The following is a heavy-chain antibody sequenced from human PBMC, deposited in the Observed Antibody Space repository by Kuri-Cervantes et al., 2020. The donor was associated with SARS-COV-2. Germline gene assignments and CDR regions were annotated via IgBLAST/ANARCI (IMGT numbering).Heavy chain of an antibody. CDR2: ISSNGETT. Sequence: GESLKISCSASGFTFNAYSMHWVRQAPGKGLEYGSAISSNGETTYYADSVKGRFIISRDNSKNTLFLQMSGLRAEDTAVYFCVTRGGSEAFDVWGQGTMVTVSS. V-gene: IGHV3-64D*06. CDR1: GFTFNAYS. J-gene: IGHJ3*01. D-gene: IGHD1-1*01. CDR3: VTRGGSEAFDV.